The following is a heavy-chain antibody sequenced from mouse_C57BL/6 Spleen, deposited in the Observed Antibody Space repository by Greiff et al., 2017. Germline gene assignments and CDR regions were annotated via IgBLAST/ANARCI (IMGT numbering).Heavy chain of an antibody. CDR1: GFTFSSYG. CDR2: ISSGGSYT. Sequence: EVKLQESGGDLVKPGGSLKLSCAASGFTFSSYGMSWVRQTPDKRLEWAANISSGGSYTYYPDSVKGRFTISRDNAKNTLYLQMSSLKSEDTAMYYCARDYGSSYDYYAMDYWGQGTSGTVSS. CDR3: ARDYGSSYDYYAMDY. J-gene: IGHJ4*01. V-gene: IGHV5-6*02. D-gene: IGHD1-1*01.